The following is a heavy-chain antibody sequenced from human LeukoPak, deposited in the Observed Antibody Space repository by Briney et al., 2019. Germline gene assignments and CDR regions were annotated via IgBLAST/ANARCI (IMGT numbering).Heavy chain of an antibody. CDR1: GFTFSSYG. D-gene: IGHD3-3*01. CDR3: AKLRFGARDY. CDR2: ISYDGSNK. J-gene: IGHJ4*02. Sequence: GRSLRLSCAASGFTFSSYGMNWVRQAPGKGLEWVAIISYDGSNKYYADSVKGRFTISRDNSKNTLYVQMNSLRVEDTAVFYCAKLRFGARDYWGQGTLVTVSS. V-gene: IGHV3-30*18.